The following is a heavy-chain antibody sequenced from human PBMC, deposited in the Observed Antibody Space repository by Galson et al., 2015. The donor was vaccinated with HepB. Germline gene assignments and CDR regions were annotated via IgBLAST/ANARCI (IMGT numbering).Heavy chain of an antibody. CDR2: IVVGSGNT. Sequence: SCKASGFTFSTSVVQWVRQARGQRLEWIGWIVVGSGNTNYAQKFQERVSITSDMSTNTAYMELSSLKASDTAMYYCARRPEVVVPAASSDWYFDLWGRGTLVTVSS. V-gene: IGHV1-58*01. CDR3: ARRPEVVVPAASSDWYFDL. CDR1: GFTFSTSV. D-gene: IGHD2-2*01. J-gene: IGHJ2*01.